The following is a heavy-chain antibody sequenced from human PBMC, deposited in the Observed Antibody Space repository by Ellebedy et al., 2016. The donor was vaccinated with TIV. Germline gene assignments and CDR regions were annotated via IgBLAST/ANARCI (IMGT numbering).Heavy chain of an antibody. CDR3: ARRYGVATPSYWHFDL. Sequence: GESLKISCKASGYSFSNYWIGWVRQMPGKGLEWMGIIYPGDSDTRYSPSFQGQVIISADKFTSTSYLQWNSLKASDTAMYYCARRYGVATPSYWHFDLWGRGTLVTVSS. CDR2: IYPGDSDT. CDR1: GYSFSNYW. D-gene: IGHD5-12*01. J-gene: IGHJ2*01. V-gene: IGHV5-51*01.